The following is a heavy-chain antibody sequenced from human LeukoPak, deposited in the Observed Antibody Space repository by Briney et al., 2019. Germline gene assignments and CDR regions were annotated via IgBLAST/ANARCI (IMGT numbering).Heavy chain of an antibody. CDR3: ARRLGLGYGDYESAFDI. Sequence: ASVKVSCKDSGYTFTSYDINWVRQATGQGLEWMGWMNPNSGNTGYAQKFQGRVTITRNTSISTAYMELSSLRSEDTAVYYCARRLGLGYGDYESAFDIWGQGTMVTVSS. J-gene: IGHJ3*02. D-gene: IGHD4-17*01. CDR1: GYTFTSYD. CDR2: MNPNSGNT. V-gene: IGHV1-8*03.